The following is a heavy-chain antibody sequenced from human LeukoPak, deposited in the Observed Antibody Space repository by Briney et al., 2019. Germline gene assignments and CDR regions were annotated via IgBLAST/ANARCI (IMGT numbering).Heavy chain of an antibody. J-gene: IGHJ4*02. CDR1: GFTFSSYG. Sequence: AGGSLRLSCATSGFTFSSYGMHWVRQAPGKGPQWVAVIWYDGSNKYYADPVKGRFTISRDNSKNTLYLQMNSLRAEDTAVYYCAKDQSTLGFDYWGQGTLVTVSS. D-gene: IGHD2-2*01. V-gene: IGHV3-33*06. CDR3: AKDQSTLGFDY. CDR2: IWYDGSNK.